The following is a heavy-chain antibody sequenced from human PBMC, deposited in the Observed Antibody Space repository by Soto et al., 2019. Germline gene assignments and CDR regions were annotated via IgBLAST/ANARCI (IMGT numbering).Heavy chain of an antibody. Sequence: KPSETLSLTCTVSGGSISSYYWSWIRQPPGKGLEWIGYIYYSGSTNYNPSLKSRVTISVDTSKNQFSLKLSSVTAADTAVYYCARQHRSGSYVIWFDPWGQGTLVTVSS. J-gene: IGHJ5*02. CDR1: GGSISSYY. D-gene: IGHD1-26*01. CDR3: ARQHRSGSYVIWFDP. CDR2: IYYSGST. V-gene: IGHV4-59*01.